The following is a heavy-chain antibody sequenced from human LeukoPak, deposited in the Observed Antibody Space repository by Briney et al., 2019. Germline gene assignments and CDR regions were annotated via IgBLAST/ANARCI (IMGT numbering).Heavy chain of an antibody. CDR2: ISGSGGST. CDR1: GFTFSSYS. CDR3: AKFGDYVAYYYYMDV. Sequence: PGGSLRLSCAASGFTFSSYSMNWVRQAPGKGLEWVSAISGSGGSTYYADSVKGRFTISRDNSKNTLYLQMNSLRAEDTAVYYCAKFGDYVAYYYYMDVWGKGTTVTVSS. D-gene: IGHD4-17*01. V-gene: IGHV3-23*01. J-gene: IGHJ6*03.